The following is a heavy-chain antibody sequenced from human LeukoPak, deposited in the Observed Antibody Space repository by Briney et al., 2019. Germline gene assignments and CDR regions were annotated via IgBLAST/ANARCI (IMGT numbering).Heavy chain of an antibody. J-gene: IGHJ4*02. Sequence: SGGSLRLSCAASRFTFSNYVMHWVRQAPGKGLEWVAVISYAGSDKYYADSVKGRFTISRDNSKNTLYLQMNSLRAEDTAVYYCAKDPRRYSRTGGYFDYWGQGTLVTVSS. CDR1: RFTFSNYV. CDR3: AKDPRRYSRTGGYFDY. V-gene: IGHV3-30*18. CDR2: ISYAGSDK. D-gene: IGHD6-13*01.